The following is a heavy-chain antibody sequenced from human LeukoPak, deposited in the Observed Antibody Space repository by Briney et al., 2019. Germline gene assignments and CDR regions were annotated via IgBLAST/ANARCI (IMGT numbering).Heavy chain of an antibody. Sequence: GASVKVSCKASGYTFTGYYMHWVRQAPGQGLEWMGRINPNSGGTNYAQKFQGRVTMTRDTSISTAYMELSRLRSDDTAVYYCARLIIAVAGTAIDYWGQGTLVTVSS. CDR2: INPNSGGT. CDR1: GYTFTGYY. J-gene: IGHJ4*02. V-gene: IGHV1-2*06. D-gene: IGHD6-19*01. CDR3: ARLIIAVAGTAIDY.